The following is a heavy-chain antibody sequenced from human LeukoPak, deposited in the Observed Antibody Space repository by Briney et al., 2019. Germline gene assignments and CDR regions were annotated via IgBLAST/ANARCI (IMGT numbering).Heavy chain of an antibody. CDR2: IYTSGST. D-gene: IGHD3-10*01. CDR3: ARGRYYYGSGSHFDY. J-gene: IGHJ4*02. V-gene: IGHV4-4*07. CDR1: GGSISSYY. Sequence: SETLSLTCTVSGGSISSYYWSWIRHPAGKGLEWLGRIYTSGSTNYNPSLKSRVTMSVDTSKNQFSLKMISVTAVDTAVYYCARGRYYYGSGSHFDYWGQGTLVIVSS.